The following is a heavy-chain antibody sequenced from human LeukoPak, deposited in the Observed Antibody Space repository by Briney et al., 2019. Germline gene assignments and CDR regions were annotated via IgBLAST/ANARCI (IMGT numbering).Heavy chain of an antibody. Sequence: GESLKISCKGSGYSFSSYWIGWVRQIPGKGLEWMGIIYPADSDTRYSPSFQGQVTISVDKSISTAYLQWSSLKASGTAIYYCARVYSTSWSAGGYWGQGTLVTVSS. CDR3: ARVYSTSWSAGGY. CDR2: IYPADSDT. J-gene: IGHJ4*02. CDR1: GYSFSSYW. D-gene: IGHD6-13*01. V-gene: IGHV5-51*01.